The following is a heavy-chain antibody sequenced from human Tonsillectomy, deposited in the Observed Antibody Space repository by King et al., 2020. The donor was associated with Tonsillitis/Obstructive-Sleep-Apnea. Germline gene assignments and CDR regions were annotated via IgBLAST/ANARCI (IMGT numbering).Heavy chain of an antibody. CDR1: GYTFTGYY. Sequence: QLVQSGAEVKKPGASVKVSCKASGYTFTGYYMHWVRQAPGQGLEWMGWINPNSGGTNYAQTFQGRVTMTRDTSISTAYMKLSRLRSDDTAMYYCARDRNKYSIGWDDAVDIWGQGTMVTVSS. V-gene: IGHV1-2*02. J-gene: IGHJ3*02. D-gene: IGHD6-19*01. CDR3: ARDRNKYSIGWDDAVDI. CDR2: INPNSGGT.